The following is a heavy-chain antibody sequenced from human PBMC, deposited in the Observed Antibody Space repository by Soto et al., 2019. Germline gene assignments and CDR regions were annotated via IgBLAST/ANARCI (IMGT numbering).Heavy chain of an antibody. Sequence: GASGKVSCKVSGYTLTELSMHWVRQAPGKGLEWMGGFDPEDGETIYAQKFQGRVTMTEDTSTDTAYMELSSLRSEDTAVYYCATDAGKTYYDSSGYYYASFDYWGQGTLVTVSS. J-gene: IGHJ4*02. CDR3: ATDAGKTYYDSSGYYYASFDY. D-gene: IGHD3-22*01. CDR1: GYTLTELS. V-gene: IGHV1-24*01. CDR2: FDPEDGET.